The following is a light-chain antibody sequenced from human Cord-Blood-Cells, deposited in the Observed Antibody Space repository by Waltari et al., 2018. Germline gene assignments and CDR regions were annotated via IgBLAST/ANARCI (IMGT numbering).Light chain of an antibody. V-gene: IGLV2-11*01. Sequence: QSALTQPRSVSGSPGQSVTISCTGTSSDVGGDNYVSWYQQPPGKAPKLMISEVIKRPPGVPDGFSGSKSGNTASLTISGLQAEDEADYYCCSYAGSYRYVFGTGTKVTVL. CDR3: CSYAGSYRYV. CDR1: SSDVGGDNY. CDR2: EVI. J-gene: IGLJ1*01.